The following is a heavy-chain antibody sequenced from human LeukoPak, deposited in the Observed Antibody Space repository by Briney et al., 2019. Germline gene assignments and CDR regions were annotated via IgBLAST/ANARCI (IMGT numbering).Heavy chain of an antibody. CDR2: IRYDGSNK. CDR1: GFTFSSYG. D-gene: IGHD5-12*01. CDR3: AKGVSRIGATIDY. Sequence: QTGGSLRLSCAASGFTFSSYGMHWVRQAPGKGLEWVAFIRYDGSNKYYADSVKGRFTISRDNSKNTLYLQMNSLRAEDTAVYYCAKGVSRIGATIDYWGQGTLVTVSS. J-gene: IGHJ4*02. V-gene: IGHV3-30*02.